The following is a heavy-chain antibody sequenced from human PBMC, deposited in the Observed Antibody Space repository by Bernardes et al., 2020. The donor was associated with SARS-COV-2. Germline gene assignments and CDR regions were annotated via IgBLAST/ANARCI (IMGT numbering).Heavy chain of an antibody. CDR2: IYYSGST. D-gene: IGHD4-17*01. CDR1: GGSIRSSSYY. CDR3: ARRGDYVSWFDP. J-gene: IGHJ5*02. Sequence: SETLSLTCTVSGGSIRSSSYYWGWIRQPPGKGLEWIGSIYYSGSTYYNPSLKSRVTISVDTSKNQFSLKLSSVTAADTAVYYCARRGDYVSWFDPWGQGTLVTVSS. V-gene: IGHV4-39*01.